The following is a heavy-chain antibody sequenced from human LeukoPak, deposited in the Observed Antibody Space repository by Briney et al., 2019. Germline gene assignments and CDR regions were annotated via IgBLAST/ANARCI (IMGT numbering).Heavy chain of an antibody. D-gene: IGHD2-15*01. CDR2: ISYDGSNK. CDR3: ARKLGADIGAFDI. CDR1: GFTFSSYG. V-gene: IGHV3-30*03. J-gene: IGHJ3*02. Sequence: PGGSLRLSCAASGFTFSSYGMHWVRQAPGKGLEWVSLISYDGSNKYYADSVKGRFTVSRDHSKNTLYVQMNSLRAEDTAVYYCARKLGADIGAFDIWGQGTMVTVSS.